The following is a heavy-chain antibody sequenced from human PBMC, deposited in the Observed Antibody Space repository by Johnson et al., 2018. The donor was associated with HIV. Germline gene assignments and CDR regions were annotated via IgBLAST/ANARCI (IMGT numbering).Heavy chain of an antibody. J-gene: IGHJ3*02. CDR1: GFTFSSYG. V-gene: IGHV3-33*06. D-gene: IGHD6-13*01. Sequence: QVQLLESGGGLVKPGGSLRLSCAASGFTFSSYGMHWVRQAPGKGLEWVAVIWYDGTNRYYGDSVKGRFTISRDNSKNTVYLQMNGLRAEDTAVYHCAKDLYSSSWTNDAFDIWGQGTMVTVSS. CDR3: AKDLYSSSWTNDAFDI. CDR2: IWYDGTNR.